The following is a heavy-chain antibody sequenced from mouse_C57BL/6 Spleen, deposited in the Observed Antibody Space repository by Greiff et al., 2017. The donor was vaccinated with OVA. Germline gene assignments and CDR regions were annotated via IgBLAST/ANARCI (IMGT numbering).Heavy chain of an antibody. D-gene: IGHD1-1*01. CDR2: IDPSDSYT. Sequence: QVQLQQPGAELVMPGASVKLSCKASGYTFTSYWMHWVKQRPGQGLEWIGEIDPSDSYTNYNQKFKGKSTLTVDKSSSTAYMQLSSLTSEDSAVYYCARSPYYYGSRGYAMDYWGQGTSVTVSS. J-gene: IGHJ4*01. CDR1: GYTFTSYW. CDR3: ARSPYYYGSRGYAMDY. V-gene: IGHV1-69*01.